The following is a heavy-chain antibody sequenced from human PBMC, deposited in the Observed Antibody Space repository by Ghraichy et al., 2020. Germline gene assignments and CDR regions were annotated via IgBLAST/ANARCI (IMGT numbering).Heavy chain of an antibody. V-gene: IGHV3-23*01. D-gene: IGHD2-21*01. CDR3: AKTAGAYVAYCGGDCYLDY. Sequence: GGSLRLSCAASGFTFSSYAMSWVRQAPGKGLEWVSAISGSGGSTYYADSVKGRFTISRDNSKNTLYLQMNSLRAEDTAVYYCAKTAGAYVAYCGGDCYLDYWGQGTLVTVSS. CDR2: ISGSGGST. CDR1: GFTFSSYA. J-gene: IGHJ4*02.